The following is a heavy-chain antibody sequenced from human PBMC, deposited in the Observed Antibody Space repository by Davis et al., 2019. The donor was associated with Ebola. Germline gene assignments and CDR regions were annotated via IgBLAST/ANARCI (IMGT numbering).Heavy chain of an antibody. CDR1: GYIFTSYA. J-gene: IGHJ4*02. V-gene: IGHV7-4-1*02. CDR3: ARAAALDY. CDR2: INTNTGTP. D-gene: IGHD2-2*01. Sequence: AASVKVSCKASGYIFTSYAMSWVRQAPGQGLEWMGWINTNTGTPTYAQGFTGRFVFSLDTSVSTAYLQISSLKAEDTAVYYCARAAALDYWGQGTLVTVSS.